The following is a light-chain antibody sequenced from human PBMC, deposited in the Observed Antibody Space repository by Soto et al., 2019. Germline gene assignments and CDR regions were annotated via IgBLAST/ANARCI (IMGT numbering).Light chain of an antibody. J-gene: IGLJ3*02. CDR2: GNS. CDR1: SSNIGAGYD. CDR3: RSYNSILSGWV. Sequence: QSVLTQPPSVSGAPGQRVTLSCTGNSSNIGAGYDVHWYQQLPGTAPKLLIYGNSNRPSGVPDRFSGSKSDTSASLAITGLRSDEGGDYYCRSYNSILSGWVFVGGTKLPAL. V-gene: IGLV1-40*01.